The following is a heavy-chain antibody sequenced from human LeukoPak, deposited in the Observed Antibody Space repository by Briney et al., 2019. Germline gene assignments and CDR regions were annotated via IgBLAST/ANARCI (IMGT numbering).Heavy chain of an antibody. CDR1: VFTFSTYW. V-gene: IGHV3-7*01. CDR3: ARDSPGYGAYVS. D-gene: IGHD5-12*01. J-gene: IGHJ1*01. CDR2: IKEDGSRE. Sequence: GGSLRLSCAASVFTFSTYWMTWVRQAPGKGLEWVANIKEDGSREYYVDSVTGRFTISRDNAKNSLYLQMDSLTAEDTAVYYCARDSPGYGAYVSWGQGTLVSVSS.